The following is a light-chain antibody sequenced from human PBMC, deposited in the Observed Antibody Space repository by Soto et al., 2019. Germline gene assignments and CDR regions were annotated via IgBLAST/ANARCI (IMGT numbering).Light chain of an antibody. Sequence: ETVMTQSPATLSVSPGERATLSCRASQSVYSSLAWYQQKPGQAPRLLIHGATTRATGIPARFSGSGSGTEFTLTVSSLQSEDFALYFCPQSDHWPLPFGGGTKVDIK. J-gene: IGKJ4*01. CDR1: QSVYSS. CDR2: GAT. CDR3: PQSDHWPLP. V-gene: IGKV3-15*01.